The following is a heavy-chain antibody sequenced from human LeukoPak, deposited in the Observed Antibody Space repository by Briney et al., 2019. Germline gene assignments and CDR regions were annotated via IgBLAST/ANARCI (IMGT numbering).Heavy chain of an antibody. J-gene: IGHJ4*02. CDR3: AGERMDSSSSGFDY. Sequence: ASVKVSCKASGYTFTGYYMHWVRQAPGQGLEWMGWINPNSGGTNYAQKFQGRVTMTRDTSISTAYMELSRLRSDDTAVYYCAGERMDSSSSGFDYWGQGTLVTVSS. V-gene: IGHV1-2*02. CDR2: INPNSGGT. CDR1: GYTFTGYY. D-gene: IGHD6-6*01.